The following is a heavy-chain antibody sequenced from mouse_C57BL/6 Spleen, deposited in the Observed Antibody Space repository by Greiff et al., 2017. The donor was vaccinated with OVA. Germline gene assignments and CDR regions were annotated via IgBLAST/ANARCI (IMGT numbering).Heavy chain of an antibody. CDR2: IYPGSGNT. J-gene: IGHJ4*01. CDR3: ARFHYGNTYYAMDY. V-gene: IGHV1-66*01. Sequence: VQLQESGPELVKPGASVKISCKASGYSFTSYYIHWVKQRPGQGLEWIGWIYPGSGNTKYNEKFKGKATLTADTSSSTAYMQLSSLTSEDSAVYYCARFHYGNTYYAMDYWGQGTSVTVSS. D-gene: IGHD2-1*01. CDR1: GYSFTSYY.